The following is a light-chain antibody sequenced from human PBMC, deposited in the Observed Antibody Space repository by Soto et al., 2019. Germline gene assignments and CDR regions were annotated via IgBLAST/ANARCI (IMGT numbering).Light chain of an antibody. CDR2: EAS. CDR1: QSLLYSDGKPN. V-gene: IGKV2D-29*01. Sequence: DIVMTQTPLSLSVISGQPASISCKSSQSLLYSDGKPNLYWYLQKAGQPPQLLIYEASNRFSGVPDRFSGSESGTDFTLKISRVEAEDVGVYYCIQSIQLAFTFGPGTKVDIK. CDR3: IQSIQLAFT. J-gene: IGKJ3*01.